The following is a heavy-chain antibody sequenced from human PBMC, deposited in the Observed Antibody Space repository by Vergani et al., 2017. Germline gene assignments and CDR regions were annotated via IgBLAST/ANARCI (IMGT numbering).Heavy chain of an antibody. CDR3: ASRYSYGPDPLDY. V-gene: IGHV3-21*01. Sequence: EVQLVESGGGLVKPGGSLRLSCAASGFTFSSYSMNWVRQAPGKGLEWVSSISSSSSYIYYADSVKGRFTISRDNAKNSLYLQMNSLRAEDPAVYYCASRYSYGPDPLDYWGQGTLVTVSS. CDR1: GFTFSSYS. D-gene: IGHD5-18*01. J-gene: IGHJ4*02. CDR2: ISSSSSYI.